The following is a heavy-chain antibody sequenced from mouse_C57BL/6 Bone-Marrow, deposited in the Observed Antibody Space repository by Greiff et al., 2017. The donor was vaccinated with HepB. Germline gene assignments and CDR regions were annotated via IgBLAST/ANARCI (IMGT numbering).Heavy chain of an antibody. J-gene: IGHJ4*01. CDR1: GYAFSSSW. CDR3: AKRRGGSGRRSMDY. V-gene: IGHV1-82*01. D-gene: IGHD3-2*02. CDR2: IYPGDGDT. Sequence: QVQLQQSGPELVKPGASVKISCKASGYAFSSSWMNWVKQRPGKGLEWIGRIYPGDGDTNYHGKFKGKATLTADNSSSTAYMQLSSLTSEDSAVYFAAKRRGGSGRRSMDYWGQGTSVTGSS.